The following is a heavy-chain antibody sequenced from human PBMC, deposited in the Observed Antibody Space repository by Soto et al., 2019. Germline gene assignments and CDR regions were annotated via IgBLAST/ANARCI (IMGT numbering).Heavy chain of an antibody. CDR3: AREGNLGRWLQPLDF. D-gene: IGHD5-12*01. CDR1: GGFISSGGYS. V-gene: IGHV4-30-2*01. CDR2: IYHSGST. J-gene: IGHJ4*02. Sequence: PSETLSLTCAVSGGFISSGGYSWSWIRQPPGKGLEWIGYIYHSGSTYYNPSRKSRVTMSVDTSKNQFSLKLISVTAADTAKYFCAREGNLGRWLQPLDFWGQGTLVTVSS.